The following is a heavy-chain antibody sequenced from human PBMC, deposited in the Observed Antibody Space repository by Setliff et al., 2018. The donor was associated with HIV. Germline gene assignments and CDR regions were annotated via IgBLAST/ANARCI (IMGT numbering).Heavy chain of an antibody. CDR1: GDSISSGGYY. CDR3: ARDSDDSGFLDAFNI. CDR2: IYYRGST. V-gene: IGHV4-31*03. D-gene: IGHD3-22*01. Sequence: SETLSLTCTVSGDSISSGGYYWSWIRQHPGKGLEWIGYIYYRGSTYYNPSLKSRVTISVDTSKNQFSLRLTSMTAADTAVYYCARDSDDSGFLDAFNIWGQGTMVTVSS. J-gene: IGHJ3*02.